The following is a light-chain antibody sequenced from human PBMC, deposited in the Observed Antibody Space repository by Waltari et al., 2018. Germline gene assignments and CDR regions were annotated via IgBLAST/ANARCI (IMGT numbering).Light chain of an antibody. CDR3: MQATHWLWT. CDR2: KAS. CDR1: QSLVHSNGNTY. J-gene: IGKJ1*01. Sequence: DVVMTQSPLSLPVTLGQPASISCRSSQSLVHSNGNTYVNWFHQRPGHTPRRLIYKASNRYPGVPDRFSGSGSGTDFTLKISRVEADYVGVYYCMQATHWLWTFGQGTTVEIK. V-gene: IGKV2-30*02.